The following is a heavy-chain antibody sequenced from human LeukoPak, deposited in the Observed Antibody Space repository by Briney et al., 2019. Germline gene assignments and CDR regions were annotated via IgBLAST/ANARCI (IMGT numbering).Heavy chain of an antibody. D-gene: IGHD2-15*01. CDR1: GFTFSSYW. Sequence: GGSLRLSCAASGFTFSSYWMHWVRHAPGKGLVWVSRINSDGSSTSYADSVKGRFTISRDNAKNTLYLQMNSLRAEGTAVYYCARGLLGKYNWFDPWGQGTLVTVSS. CDR2: INSDGSST. CDR3: ARGLLGKYNWFDP. J-gene: IGHJ5*02. V-gene: IGHV3-74*01.